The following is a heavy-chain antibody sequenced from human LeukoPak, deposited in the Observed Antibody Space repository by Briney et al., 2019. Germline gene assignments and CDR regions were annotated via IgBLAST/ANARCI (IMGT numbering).Heavy chain of an antibody. V-gene: IGHV5-51*01. CDR2: IYPVDSDT. J-gene: IGHJ4*02. CDR3: ARLAQPRWLQSGSDY. Sequence: GESLKISCKGSGYSFTSYWIGWVRQMPAKGLERMGIIYPVDSDTRYSPSFQGQVAVSADKSISTAYLQWSSLKASDTAMYYCARLAQPRWLQSGSDYWGQGTLVTVSS. D-gene: IGHD5-24*01. CDR1: GYSFTSYW.